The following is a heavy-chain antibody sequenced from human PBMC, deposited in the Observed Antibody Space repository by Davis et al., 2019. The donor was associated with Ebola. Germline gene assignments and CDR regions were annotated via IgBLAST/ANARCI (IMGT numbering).Heavy chain of an antibody. D-gene: IGHD2-8*01. J-gene: IGHJ6*02. Sequence: GESLKISCAASGFTFSTYSMSWVRQAPGKALEWVSSISSDSDYIYYADSAKGRFTISRDNAKNSLYLQMNSLRAEDKAVYYCARDITGDIVLMVYASSWTYYYGMDVWGQGTTVTVSS. V-gene: IGHV3-21*06. CDR3: ARDITGDIVLMVYASSWTYYYGMDV. CDR2: ISSDSDYI. CDR1: GFTFSTYS.